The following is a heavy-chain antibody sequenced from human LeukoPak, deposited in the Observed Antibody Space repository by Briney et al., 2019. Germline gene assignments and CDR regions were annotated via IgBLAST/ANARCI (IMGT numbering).Heavy chain of an antibody. V-gene: IGHV3-7*01. CDR2: IKQDGSEK. J-gene: IGHJ6*03. D-gene: IGHD6-19*01. CDR3: AREGGTSSGWPYYYYYYMDV. CDR1: GFSFSSYW. Sequence: GGSLRLSCAASGFSFSSYWMSWVRQAPGKGLEWVANIKQDGSEKYYVDSVKGRFTISRDNAKNSLYLQMNSLRAEDTAVYYCAREGGTSSGWPYYYYYYMDVWGKGTTVTVSS.